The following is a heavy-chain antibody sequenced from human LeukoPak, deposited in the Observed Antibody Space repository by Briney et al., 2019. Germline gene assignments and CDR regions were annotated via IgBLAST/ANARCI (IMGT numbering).Heavy chain of an antibody. CDR3: ARESTSGAFDI. V-gene: IGHV4-34*01. D-gene: IGHD1-26*01. CDR2: SNHSGST. Sequence: PSETLSLTCAVYGGSFSGYYWSWIRQPPGKGLEWIGESNHSGSTNNNPSLKSRVTISVDTSKNQFSLKLSSVTAADTAVFYCARESTSGAFDIWGQGTMVTVSS. CDR1: GGSFSGYY. J-gene: IGHJ3*02.